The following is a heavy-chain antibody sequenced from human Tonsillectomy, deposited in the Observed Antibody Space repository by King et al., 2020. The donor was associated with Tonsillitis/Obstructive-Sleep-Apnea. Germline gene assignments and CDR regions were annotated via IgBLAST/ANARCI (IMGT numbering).Heavy chain of an antibody. Sequence: VQLQQWGAGLLKPSETLSLTCAVYGGSFSVYYWSWIRQPPGKGLEWIGEITHSGSTNYNPSLKSRVTILVDTSKNQFSLNLSSVAAADTAVYYCARGYFGDPEQYYFDYWGQGTPVTVSS. J-gene: IGHJ4*02. CDR1: GGSFSVYY. CDR2: ITHSGST. V-gene: IGHV4-34*01. D-gene: IGHD3-9*01. CDR3: ARGYFGDPEQYYFDY.